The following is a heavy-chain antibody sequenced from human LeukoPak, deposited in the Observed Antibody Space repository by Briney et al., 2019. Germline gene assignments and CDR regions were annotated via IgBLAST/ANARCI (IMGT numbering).Heavy chain of an antibody. J-gene: IGHJ4*02. V-gene: IGHV3-23*01. CDR3: AKGYRGNYDY. CDR2: ISDRDGST. CDR1: GFTFSSYA. D-gene: IGHD1-26*01. Sequence: PGGSLRLSCAASGFTFSSYATTWVRQAPGKGLEWVSAISDRDGSTYYADSVKGRFTISRDNSKNTLYLQMNSLRAEDTAVYYCAKGYRGNYDYWGQGTLVTVSS.